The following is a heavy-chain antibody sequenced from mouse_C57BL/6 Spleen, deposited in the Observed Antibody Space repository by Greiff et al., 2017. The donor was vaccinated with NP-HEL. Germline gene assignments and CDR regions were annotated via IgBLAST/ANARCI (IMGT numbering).Heavy chain of an antibody. D-gene: IGHD4-1*01. CDR1: GFTFSDYY. CDR3: ASQAGAGTPFAY. CDR2: ISNGGGST. Sequence: EVKLMESGGGLVQPGGSLKLSCAASGFTFSDYYMYWVRQTPEKRLEWVAYISNGGGSTYYPDTVKGRFTISRDNAKNTLYLQMSRLKSEDTAMYYCASQAGAGTPFAYWGQGTLVTVSA. J-gene: IGHJ3*01. V-gene: IGHV5-12*01.